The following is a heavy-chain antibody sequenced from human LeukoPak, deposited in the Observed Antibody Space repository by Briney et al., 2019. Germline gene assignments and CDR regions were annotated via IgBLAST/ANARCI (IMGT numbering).Heavy chain of an antibody. D-gene: IGHD3-22*01. J-gene: IGHJ4*02. CDR1: GITLSNYG. CDR2: ISGSGGST. Sequence: GGSLRLSCRVSGITLSNYGMSWVRQAPGKGLEWVAGISGSGGSTKYADSVKDRFTISRDNPKNTLHLQMTSLRAEDTAVYFCAKRGVVIRVILVGFHKEAYYFDSWGQGALVTVSS. CDR3: AKRGVVIRVILVGFHKEAYYFDS. V-gene: IGHV3-23*01.